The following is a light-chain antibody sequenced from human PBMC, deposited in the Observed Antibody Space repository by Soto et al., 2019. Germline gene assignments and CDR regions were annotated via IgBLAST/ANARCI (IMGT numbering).Light chain of an antibody. V-gene: IGLV1-40*01. CDR3: QSYHSSLRAVV. CDR1: SSNIGAGYD. Sequence: QSVLTQPPSVSVSPGQRVTISCTGSSSNIGAGYDVHWYQQLPGTAPELLIYGNSNRPAGVPYRFSGSKSCTSASLAITGPQDDDYADYYCQSYHSSLRAVVFGGGTKLTV. CDR2: GNS. J-gene: IGLJ2*01.